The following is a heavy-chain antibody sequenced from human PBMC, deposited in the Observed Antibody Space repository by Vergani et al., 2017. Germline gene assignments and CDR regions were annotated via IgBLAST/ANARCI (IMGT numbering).Heavy chain of an antibody. V-gene: IGHV3-48*03. CDR2: ISSSGSTI. J-gene: IGHJ6*02. CDR1: GFTFSSYE. Sequence: EVQLVESGGGLVQPGGSLRLSCAASGFTFSSYEMNWVRQAPGKGLEWVSYISSSGSTIYYADSVKGRFTISRSNAKNSLYLQMNSLRAEDTAVDYCARDSHRVVPAAILYYYYGMDDWGQGTTVTVSS. D-gene: IGHD2-2*01. CDR3: ARDSHRVVPAAILYYYYGMDD.